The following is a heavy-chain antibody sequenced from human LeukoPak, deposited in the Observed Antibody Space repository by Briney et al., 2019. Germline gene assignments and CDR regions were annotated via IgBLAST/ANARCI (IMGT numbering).Heavy chain of an antibody. D-gene: IGHD2-15*01. V-gene: IGHV3-48*03. CDR1: GFTFSNYG. CDR3: AREVVVAATRYMDV. Sequence: GGTLRLSCTASGFTFSNYGMNWVRQAPGKGLEWVSYISSSGATRYYADSVKGRFTMSRDNAKNSLYLLLNSLRAEDTAVYYCAREVVVAATRYMDVWGKGTTVTISS. J-gene: IGHJ6*03. CDR2: ISSSGATR.